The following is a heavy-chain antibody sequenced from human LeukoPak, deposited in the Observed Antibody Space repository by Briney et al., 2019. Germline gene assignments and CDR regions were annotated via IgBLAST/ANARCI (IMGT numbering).Heavy chain of an antibody. D-gene: IGHD3-22*01. Sequence: GGSLRLSCETSGFRFITYGMHWVRQAPGKGLEWVVFIRYDGSNKYYADSVKGRFTISRDNSKNTLYLQMNSLRAEDTAVYYCAKALSRGSGSGYQEDYWGQGTLVTVSS. V-gene: IGHV3-30*02. CDR1: GFRFITYG. CDR2: IRYDGSNK. CDR3: AKALSRGSGSGYQEDY. J-gene: IGHJ4*02.